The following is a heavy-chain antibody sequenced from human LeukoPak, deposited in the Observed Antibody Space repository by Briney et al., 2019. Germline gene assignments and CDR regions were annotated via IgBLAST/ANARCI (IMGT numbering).Heavy chain of an antibody. J-gene: IGHJ4*02. D-gene: IGHD6-19*01. Sequence: GGSLRLSCKASGFTFGDYVMSWFRQAPGKGLEWVGFIRSKTYGGTTEYAASVKGRFTISRDDSKSIAYLQMNSLKTEDTAVYYCTRERGGSSGWYGGYYFDYWGQGTLVTVSS. CDR2: IRSKTYGGTT. CDR1: GFTFGDYV. CDR3: TRERGGSSGWYGGYYFDY. V-gene: IGHV3-49*03.